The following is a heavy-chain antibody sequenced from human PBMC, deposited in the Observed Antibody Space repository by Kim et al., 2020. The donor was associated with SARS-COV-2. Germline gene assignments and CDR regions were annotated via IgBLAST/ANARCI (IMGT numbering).Heavy chain of an antibody. Sequence: GGSLRLSCAASGFTFSSYGMHWVRQAPGKGLEWVAVISYDGSNKYYADSVKGRFTISRDNSKNTLYLQMNSLRAEDTAVYYCAKALYSSSFTANYYYYG. D-gene: IGHD6-6*01. CDR2: ISYDGSNK. CDR1: GFTFSSYG. J-gene: IGHJ6*01. V-gene: IGHV3-30*18. CDR3: AKALYSSSFTANYYYYG.